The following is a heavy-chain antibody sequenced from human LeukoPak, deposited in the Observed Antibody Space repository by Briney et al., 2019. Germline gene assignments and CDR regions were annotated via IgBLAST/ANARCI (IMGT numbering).Heavy chain of an antibody. Sequence: SCKASGGTFSSYGMHWVRQAPGKGLEWVAVISYDGSNKYYADSVKGRFTISRDNSKNTLYLQMNSLRAEDTAVYYCAKEGRGIQLFDYWGQGTLVTVSS. CDR2: ISYDGSNK. CDR1: GGTFSSYG. CDR3: AKEGRGIQLFDY. D-gene: IGHD5-18*01. J-gene: IGHJ4*02. V-gene: IGHV3-30*18.